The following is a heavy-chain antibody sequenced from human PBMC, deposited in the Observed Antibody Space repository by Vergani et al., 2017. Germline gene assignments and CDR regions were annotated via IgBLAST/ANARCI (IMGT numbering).Heavy chain of an antibody. CDR1: GFTFSSYD. J-gene: IGHJ4*02. D-gene: IGHD6-19*01. CDR2: ITNSGDKA. Sequence: EVQLLESWGGLVQPGGSLRLSCAASGFTFSSYDMNWVRQAPGKGLEWVSGITNSGDKAYYADSVKGRFTISRDNSKNTLSLQINSLRADDTAIYYCAKDARRSNGWYYFVSWGQGSLVTVSS. V-gene: IGHV3-23*01. CDR3: AKDARRSNGWYYFVS.